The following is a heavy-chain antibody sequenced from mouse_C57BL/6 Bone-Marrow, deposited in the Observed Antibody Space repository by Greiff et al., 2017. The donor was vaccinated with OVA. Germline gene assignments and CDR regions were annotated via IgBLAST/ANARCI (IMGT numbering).Heavy chain of an antibody. J-gene: IGHJ1*03. CDR1: GFTFSSYG. Sequence: EVQGVESGGDLVKPGGSLKLSCAASGFTFSSYGMSWVRQTPDKRLEWVATISSGGSYTYYPDSVQGRFTISRDNAKNTLYLQMSSLKSEDTAMYYCARLLLRWYFDVWGTGTTVTVSS. CDR2: ISSGGSYT. D-gene: IGHD1-1*01. CDR3: ARLLLRWYFDV. V-gene: IGHV5-6*01.